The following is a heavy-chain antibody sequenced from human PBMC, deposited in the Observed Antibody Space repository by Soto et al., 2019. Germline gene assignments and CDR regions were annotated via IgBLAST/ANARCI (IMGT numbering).Heavy chain of an antibody. CDR1: GFTFSSYA. Sequence: GGSLRLSCAASGFTFSSYAMHWVRQAPGKGLQWLAMTSYDGINTYYADSVKGRFTISRDNSKNMLYLQMNSLRAEDTAVYFCTKDRDYHATTIGYWGQGTLVTVSS. V-gene: IGHV3-30*18. D-gene: IGHD1-1*01. J-gene: IGHJ4*02. CDR2: TSYDGINT. CDR3: TKDRDYHATTIGY.